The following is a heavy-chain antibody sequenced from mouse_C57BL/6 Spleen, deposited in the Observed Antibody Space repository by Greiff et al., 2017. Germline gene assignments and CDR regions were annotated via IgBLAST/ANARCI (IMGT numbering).Heavy chain of an antibody. J-gene: IGHJ1*03. Sequence: VQLQQSGAELAKPGASVKLSCKASGYTFTSYWMHWVKQRPGQGLEWIGYINPSSGYTKYNQKFKDKATLTADKSSSTAYMQLSSLTYEDSAVYYCATTVVRWYFDVWGTGTTVTVSS. CDR1: GYTFTSYW. CDR3: ATTVVRWYFDV. V-gene: IGHV1-7*01. D-gene: IGHD1-1*01. CDR2: INPSSGYT.